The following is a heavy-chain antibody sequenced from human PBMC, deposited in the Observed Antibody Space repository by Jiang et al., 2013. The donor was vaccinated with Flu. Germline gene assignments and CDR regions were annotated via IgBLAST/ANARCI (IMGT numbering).Heavy chain of an antibody. CDR2: INPNSGGT. Sequence: SVKVSCKASGYTFTGYYMHWVRQAPGQGLEWMGWINPNSGGTNYAQKFQGRVTMTRDTSISTAYMELSRLRSDDTAVYYCARGINDYSNYGDSYYYMDVWGRGTTVTVSS. CDR1: GYTFTGYY. J-gene: IGHJ6*03. CDR3: ARGINDYSNYGDSYYYMDV. D-gene: IGHD4-11*01. V-gene: IGHV1-2*02.